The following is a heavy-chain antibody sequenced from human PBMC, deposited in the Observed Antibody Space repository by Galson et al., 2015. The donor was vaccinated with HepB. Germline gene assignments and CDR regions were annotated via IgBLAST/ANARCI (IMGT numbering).Heavy chain of an antibody. D-gene: IGHD1-7*01. CDR2: VNGDGSFT. Sequence: SLRLSCAVSGFTFSTYWMHWVRQAPGKGLVWVSRVNGDGSFTTYADSVKGRFTISRDNAKSTLYLQMNSLRAEDTAVYYCATSELTWVGGRNDYWGQGTLVTVSS. CDR1: GFTFSTYW. J-gene: IGHJ4*02. V-gene: IGHV3-74*01. CDR3: ATSELTWVGGRNDY.